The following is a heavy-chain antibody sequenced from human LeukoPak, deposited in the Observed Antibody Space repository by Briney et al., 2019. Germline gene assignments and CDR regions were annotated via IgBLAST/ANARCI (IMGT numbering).Heavy chain of an antibody. Sequence: GGSLRLSCAASGFTFSSYAMSWVRQAPGKGLEWASAISGSGGSTYYADSVKGRFTISRDNSKNTLYLQMNSLRAEDTAVYYCAKDPEYCSGGSCYPDAFDIWGQGTMVTVSS. CDR3: AKDPEYCSGGSCYPDAFDI. D-gene: IGHD2-15*01. J-gene: IGHJ3*02. CDR2: ISGSGGST. V-gene: IGHV3-23*01. CDR1: GFTFSSYA.